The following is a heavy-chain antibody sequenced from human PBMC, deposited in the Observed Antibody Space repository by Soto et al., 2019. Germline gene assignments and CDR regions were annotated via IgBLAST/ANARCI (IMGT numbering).Heavy chain of an antibody. CDR2: INTDNGNT. V-gene: IGHV1-3*04. CDR1: GYTFTSYA. D-gene: IGHD3-22*01. Sequence: EASVKVSCKASGYTFTSYAIHWVRQAPGQRLEWKGWINTDNGNTKYSQKFQGRVTITRDTSANIAYMELSSLRSEDTAVYYCARGNRDPQYYSDNDDYYDAFDIWGQGTMVTVSS. J-gene: IGHJ3*02. CDR3: ARGNRDPQYYSDNDDYYDAFDI.